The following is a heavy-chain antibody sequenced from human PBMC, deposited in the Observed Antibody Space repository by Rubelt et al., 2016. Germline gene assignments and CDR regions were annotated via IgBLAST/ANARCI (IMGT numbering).Heavy chain of an antibody. J-gene: IGHJ4*02. CDR1: EYSFSSFG. Sequence: QVQLVQSGSELKKPGASVKVSCKASEYSFSSFGMHWVRQAPGQGLQWIGWINTNTADPTYAQDFTGRFVFSLDTAFSTADLHISSLKAEDTGVYYCARDSGTYLFDYWGQGTLVTVSS. CDR3: ARDSGTYLFDY. D-gene: IGHD1-26*01. CDR2: INTNTADP. V-gene: IGHV7-4-1*02.